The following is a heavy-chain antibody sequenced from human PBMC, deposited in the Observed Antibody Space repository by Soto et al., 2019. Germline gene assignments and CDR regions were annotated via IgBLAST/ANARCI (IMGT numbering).Heavy chain of an antibody. CDR3: ASATPRTFRRHGMDV. CDR1: GGSFSGYY. J-gene: IGHJ6*02. Sequence: QVQLQQWGAGLLKPSETLSLTCAVYGGSFSGYYWSWIRQPPGKGLEWIGEIDHSGSTHYNPSLKRRVTISVDPSKTQFSLNLSSVTAADTAVYFCASATPRTFRRHGMDVWGQGTTVTVSS. D-gene: IGHD1-26*01. CDR2: IDHSGST. V-gene: IGHV4-34*01.